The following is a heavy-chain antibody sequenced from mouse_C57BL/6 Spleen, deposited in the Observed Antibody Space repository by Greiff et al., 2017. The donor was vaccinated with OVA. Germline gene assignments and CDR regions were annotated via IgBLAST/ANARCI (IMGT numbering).Heavy chain of an antibody. J-gene: IGHJ2*01. CDR3: AGDYGYGRSLDY. D-gene: IGHD1-2*01. Sequence: VQLQESGPGLVKPSHSLSLSCSVSGYTITSGYFQYWIQQSPGNHQEWVDYISYDGSNNYNQSLKNRITFTRDTSKNQVFLKLNSVTPEDTATYYCAGDYGYGRSLDYWGQGTTLTVSS. CDR1: GYTITSGYF. CDR2: ISYDGSN. V-gene: IGHV3-6*01.